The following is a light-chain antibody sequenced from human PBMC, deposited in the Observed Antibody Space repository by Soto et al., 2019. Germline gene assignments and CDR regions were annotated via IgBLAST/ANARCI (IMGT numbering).Light chain of an antibody. CDR3: GTWDSSLSAGV. Sequence: QSALTQPPSVSAAPGQKVTISCSGSSSNIGENYVSWYHQVPGTAPKLLVYDNDKRPSGIPDRFSGSKSGTSATLGITGLQTGDEDDYYCGTWDSSLSAGVFGTGTKVTVL. CDR1: SSNIGENY. CDR2: DND. J-gene: IGLJ1*01. V-gene: IGLV1-51*01.